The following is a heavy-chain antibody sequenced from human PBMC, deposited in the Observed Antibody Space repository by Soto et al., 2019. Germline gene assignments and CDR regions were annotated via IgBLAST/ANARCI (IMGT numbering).Heavy chain of an antibody. CDR1: GGSISSGGYY. CDR3: AGTYDSSGYPVVA. V-gene: IGHV4-31*03. J-gene: IGHJ5*02. Sequence: QVQLRESGPGLVKPSQTLSLTCTVSGGSISSGGYYWSWIRQHPGKGLEWIGYIYYSGSTYYNPSLKSRVTISVDTSKNQFSLKLSSVTAADTAVYYCAGTYDSSGYPVVAWGQGTLVTVSS. CDR2: IYYSGST. D-gene: IGHD3-22*01.